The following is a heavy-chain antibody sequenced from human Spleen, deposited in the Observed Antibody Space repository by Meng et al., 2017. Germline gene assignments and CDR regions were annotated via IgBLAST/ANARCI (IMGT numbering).Heavy chain of an antibody. Sequence: ASVKVSCKASGYTFTGYYMHWVRQAPGQGLEWMGWINPNSGGTNYAQKFQGRVTMTRDTSISTAYMELSRLRSDDTAVYYCARGKDDSSGYYYSMRYYYYGMDVWGQGTTVTVSS. V-gene: IGHV1-2*02. CDR2: INPNSGGT. CDR1: GYTFTGYY. CDR3: ARGKDDSSGYYYSMRYYYYGMDV. D-gene: IGHD3-22*01. J-gene: IGHJ6*02.